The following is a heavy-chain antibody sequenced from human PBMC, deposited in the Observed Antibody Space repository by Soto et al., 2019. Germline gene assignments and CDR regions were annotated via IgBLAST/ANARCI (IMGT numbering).Heavy chain of an antibody. CDR3: ARDQSFDY. CDR2: INGDASST. CDR1: GFTFSSYW. V-gene: IGHV3-74*01. Sequence: GGSLRLSCAASGFTFSSYWMHWVRQAPGKGLVWVSRINGDASSTTYADSVKGRFTVSRDNAKNTLYLQMNSLRAEDTAVYYCARDQSFDYWGQGTLVTVSS. J-gene: IGHJ4*02.